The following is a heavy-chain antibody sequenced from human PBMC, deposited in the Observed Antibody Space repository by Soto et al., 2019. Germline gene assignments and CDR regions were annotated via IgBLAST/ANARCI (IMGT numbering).Heavy chain of an antibody. V-gene: IGHV4-30-4*01. D-gene: IGHD3-9*01. Sequence: TLSLTCTVSDGSISSGDYYWSWIRQPPGKGLEWIGYIYYSGSTYYNPSLKSRVTISVDTSKNQFSLKLSSVTAADTAVYYCAKHKYYDILTIDYWGQGTLVTVSS. CDR2: IYYSGST. CDR3: AKHKYYDILTIDY. CDR1: DGSISSGDYY. J-gene: IGHJ4*02.